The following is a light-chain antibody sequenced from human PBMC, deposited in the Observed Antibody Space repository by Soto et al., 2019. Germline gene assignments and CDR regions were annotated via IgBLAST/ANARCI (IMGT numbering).Light chain of an antibody. V-gene: IGKV1-9*01. CDR2: SAT. J-gene: IGKJ2*01. Sequence: DIQLTQSPSFLAASVGDRVTITCRASQGIASFLAWYQQKPGKAPKLLIYSATTLQTGVSSRFSGSRSGPEFTLTISSLQPEDFATYYCQQYNSYSYTFGQGTKLEIK. CDR3: QQYNSYSYT. CDR1: QGIASF.